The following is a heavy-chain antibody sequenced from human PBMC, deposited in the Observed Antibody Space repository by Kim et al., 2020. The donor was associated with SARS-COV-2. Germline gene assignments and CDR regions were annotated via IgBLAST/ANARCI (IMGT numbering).Heavy chain of an antibody. D-gene: IGHD3-16*02. CDR2: IYYSGST. V-gene: IGHV4-39*01. Sequence: SETLSLTCTVSGGSISSSSYYWGWIRQPPGKGLEWIGSIYYSGSTYYNPSLKSRVTISVDTSKNQFSLKLSSVTAADTAVYYCASRDGLSLSFDYWGQGTLVTVSS. CDR3: ASRDGLSLSFDY. J-gene: IGHJ4*02. CDR1: GGSISSSSYY.